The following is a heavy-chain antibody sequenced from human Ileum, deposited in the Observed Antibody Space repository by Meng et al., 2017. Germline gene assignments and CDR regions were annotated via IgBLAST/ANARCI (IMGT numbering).Heavy chain of an antibody. D-gene: IGHD3-22*01. J-gene: IGHJ4*02. Sequence: VHARESGPGLGKPSGTPALPWPVSGTWWSWVRQPPGKGLEWIGEILQSGRTNYNPSLKSRVTISIDKSKSQISLQLSAVTAADTAVYSCATSNDRDVYYLGYWGQGTLVTVSS. CDR2: ILQSGRT. V-gene: IGHV4-4*02. CDR1: GTW. CDR3: ATSNDRDVYYLGY.